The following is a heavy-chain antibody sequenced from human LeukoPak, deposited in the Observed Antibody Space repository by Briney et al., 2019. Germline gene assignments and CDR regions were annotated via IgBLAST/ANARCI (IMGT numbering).Heavy chain of an antibody. CDR2: ISAYNGNT. CDR3: ARGSGRDGYNTDAFDI. D-gene: IGHD5-24*01. V-gene: IGHV1-18*01. Sequence: ASVKVSCKVSGYIFTTYGISWVRQAPGQGLEWMGWISAYNGNTNYAQKLQGRVTMTTDTSTSTAYMELRSLRSDDTAVYYCARGSGRDGYNTDAFDIWGQGTMVTVSS. CDR1: GYIFTTYG. J-gene: IGHJ3*02.